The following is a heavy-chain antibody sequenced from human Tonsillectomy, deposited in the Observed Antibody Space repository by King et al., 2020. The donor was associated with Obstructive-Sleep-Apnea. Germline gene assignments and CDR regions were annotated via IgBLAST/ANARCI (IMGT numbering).Heavy chain of an antibody. Sequence: EVQLVESGGGLVQPGGSLRLSCAASGFTFTTYAISWVRQAPGKGLEWVSAINRRGTTFYAGSVGGRFTISRDNSKYTVDLQVNSLRAEDTAIYYCAKEGGGSGVYWVDSWGQGTLVTVSS. CDR3: AKEGGGSGVYWVDS. CDR1: GFTFTTYA. CDR2: INRRGTT. V-gene: IGHV3-23*04. J-gene: IGHJ4*02. D-gene: IGHD3-10*01.